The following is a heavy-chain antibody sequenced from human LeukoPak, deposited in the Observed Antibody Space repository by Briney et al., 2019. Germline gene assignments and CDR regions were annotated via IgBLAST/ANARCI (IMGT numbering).Heavy chain of an antibody. CDR2: LDSDGNT. Sequence: PGGSLRLSCAASGFTVITNDMTWVRQALGKGLEWVSVLDSDGNTKYADSMQGRFTVSIDNSKNTLYLEMHSLSPDDTAVYYCARGVEPLAANTLAYWGQGTLVTVSS. J-gene: IGHJ4*02. CDR3: ARGVEPLAANTLAY. V-gene: IGHV3-53*01. CDR1: GFTVITND. D-gene: IGHD1-14*01.